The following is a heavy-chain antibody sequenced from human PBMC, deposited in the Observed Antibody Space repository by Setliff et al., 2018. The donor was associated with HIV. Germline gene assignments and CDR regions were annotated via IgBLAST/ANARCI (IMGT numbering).Heavy chain of an antibody. Sequence: KPSETLSLTCTVSGGSISSSSYYWAWIRQPPGKGLEWIGNMYYSGSTYYNPSLKSRVTISVDTSKNQFSLRLNYVTAADTAVYYCARLFAGYSYGYYYYGIDVWGLGTTVTAP. CDR1: GGSISSSSYY. J-gene: IGHJ6*02. CDR2: MYYSGST. V-gene: IGHV4-39*01. CDR3: ARLFAGYSYGYYYYGIDV. D-gene: IGHD5-18*01.